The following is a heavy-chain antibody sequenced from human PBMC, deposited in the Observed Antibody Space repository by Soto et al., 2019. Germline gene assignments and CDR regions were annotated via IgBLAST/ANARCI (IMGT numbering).Heavy chain of an antibody. CDR2: ISYEGRSK. D-gene: IGHD3-10*01. J-gene: IGHJ4*02. V-gene: IGHV3-30*18. CDR1: GFTFSNYG. CDR3: AKEDEEYYFVY. Sequence: QVQLVESGGGVVQPGRSLRLSCAASGFTFSNYGMHWVRQAPGKGLEWVAIISYEGRSKYYADSVKGRFTISRDNSKNTLYLQMNSLRAEDTAVYYCAKEDEEYYFVYWGQGTLVTVSS.